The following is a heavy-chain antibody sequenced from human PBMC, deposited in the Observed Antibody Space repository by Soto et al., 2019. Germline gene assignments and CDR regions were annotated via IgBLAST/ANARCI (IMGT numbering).Heavy chain of an antibody. Sequence: SETLSLTCTVSGGSISSGDYYWSWIRQPPGKGLEWIGYNNYSGSTYDNPPRKSRVNISVDASKNQFSLKRSTVTAADTGVYYGAREIMVRGPNHGMDVWGQGTTVTVSS. V-gene: IGHV4-30-4*01. CDR3: AREIMVRGPNHGMDV. J-gene: IGHJ6*02. CDR1: GGSISSGDYY. D-gene: IGHD3-10*01. CDR2: NNYSGST.